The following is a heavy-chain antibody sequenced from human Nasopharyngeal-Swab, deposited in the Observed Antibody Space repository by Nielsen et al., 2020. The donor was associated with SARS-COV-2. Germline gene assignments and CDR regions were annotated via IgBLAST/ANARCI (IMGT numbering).Heavy chain of an antibody. J-gene: IGHJ5*02. V-gene: IGHV3-11*03. CDR3: ARMGSGSPSCWFDP. CDR1: GFTFSDYY. D-gene: IGHD3-10*01. CDR2: ISSSSSYT. Sequence: GESLKISCAASGFTFSDYYMSWIRQAPGTGLEWVSYISSSSSYTNYADSVKGRFTISRDNAKNSLYLQMKSLSAEDTAVYYCARMGSGSPSCWFDPWGQGTLVTVSS.